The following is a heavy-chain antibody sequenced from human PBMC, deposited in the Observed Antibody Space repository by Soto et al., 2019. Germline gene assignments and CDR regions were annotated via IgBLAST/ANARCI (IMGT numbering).Heavy chain of an antibody. J-gene: IGHJ4*02. D-gene: IGHD1-1*01. CDR1: GGSISSGGYS. CDR3: ARSASTVTTLDY. V-gene: IGHV4-30-2*01. CDR2: IYHSGST. Sequence: QLQLQESGSGLVKPSQTLSLTCAVSGGSISSGGYSWSWIRQPPGKGLEWVGYIYHSGSTYYNPSRRSRVAISVDRAKSLFSLKLSSVTAADTAVYYSARSASTVTTLDYWGQGTLVSVSS.